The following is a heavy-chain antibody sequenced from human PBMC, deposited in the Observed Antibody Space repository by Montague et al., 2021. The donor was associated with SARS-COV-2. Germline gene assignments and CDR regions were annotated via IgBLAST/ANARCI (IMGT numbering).Heavy chain of an antibody. CDR2: IHIGGST. CDR3: ARLGDGVVPSPILGVGPYYSYYYMDV. Sequence: SETLSLTCAVHGGSFSTYSWNWIRQPPGKGLGWIGEIHIGGSTNYNPSLKIRVTISVATSKTQFSLKLTSVAAADTAVYYCARLGDGVVPSPILGVGPYYSYYYMDVWGKGTTVTVSS. J-gene: IGHJ6*03. D-gene: IGHD3-10*01. V-gene: IGHV4-34*01. CDR1: GGSFSTYS.